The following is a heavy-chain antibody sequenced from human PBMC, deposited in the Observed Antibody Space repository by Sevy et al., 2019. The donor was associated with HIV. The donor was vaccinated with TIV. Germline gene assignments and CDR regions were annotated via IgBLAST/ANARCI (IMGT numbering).Heavy chain of an antibody. CDR1: GFTFNTHA. Sequence: GGSLRLSCAASGFTFNTHAMHWVRQAPGKGLEWVALISYDGINKYYADSVKGRLTISRDNSKNTLSLQMNSLRIEDTAVYYCAREGGYTSAWSPGNYWGQGTLVTVSS. CDR3: AREGGYTSAWSPGNY. D-gene: IGHD6-19*01. CDR2: ISYDGINK. J-gene: IGHJ4*02. V-gene: IGHV3-30*04.